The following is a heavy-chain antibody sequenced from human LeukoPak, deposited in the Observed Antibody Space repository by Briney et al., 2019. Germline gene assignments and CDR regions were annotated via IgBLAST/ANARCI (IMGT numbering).Heavy chain of an antibody. D-gene: IGHD2/OR15-2a*01. CDR3: ASSTLRGIGVFDI. CDR1: RFTFPSYS. CDR2: ITSSSSYI. V-gene: IGHV3-21*01. J-gene: IGHJ3*02. Sequence: GGSLRLSCAASRFTFPSYSMNWVRQSPGKGLEWASSITSSSSYISYADSVKGRFTISRDNAKKSLHLQMNSLRAEDTAVYYCASSTLRGIGVFDIWGQGTMVTVSS.